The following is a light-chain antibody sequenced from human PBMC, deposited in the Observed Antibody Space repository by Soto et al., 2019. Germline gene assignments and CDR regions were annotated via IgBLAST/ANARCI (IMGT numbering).Light chain of an antibody. CDR3: QQGYSSAIT. J-gene: IGKJ5*01. CDR2: AAS. CDR1: QYISSY. Sequence: DIQMTQSPSSLSASVGDRVTITCRASQYISSYVNWYQQKPGKAPKFLIYAASSLQSGVPSRFSGSGSGTDFTLTVNSLQPEDFATYYCQQGYSSAITFGQGTRLEIK. V-gene: IGKV1-39*01.